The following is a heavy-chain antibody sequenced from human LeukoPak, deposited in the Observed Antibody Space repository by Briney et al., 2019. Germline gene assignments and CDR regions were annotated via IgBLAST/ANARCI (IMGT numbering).Heavy chain of an antibody. V-gene: IGHV1-2*02. CDR3: ASDLYSSGWYPIPFDY. CDR2: INPNSGGT. D-gene: IGHD6-19*01. Sequence: SVKVSCKASGYTFTGYYMHWVRQAPGQGLEWMGWINPNSGGTNYAQKFQGRVTMTRDTSISTAYMELSRLRSDDTAVYYCASDLYSSGWYPIPFDYWGQGTLVTVSS. CDR1: GYTFTGYY. J-gene: IGHJ4*02.